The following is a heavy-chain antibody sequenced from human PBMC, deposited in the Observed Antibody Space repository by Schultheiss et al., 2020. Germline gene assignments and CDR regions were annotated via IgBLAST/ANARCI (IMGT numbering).Heavy chain of an antibody. CDR2: IYTSGST. D-gene: IGHD4-17*01. V-gene: IGHV4-61*02. Sequence: LRLSCTVSGGSISSGSYYWSWIRQPAGKGLEWIGRIYTSGSTNYNPSLKSRVTISVDTSKNQFSLKLSSVTAADTAVYYCASSSTVSTYTYWGQGTLVTGSS. CDR1: GGSISSGSYY. J-gene: IGHJ4*02. CDR3: ASSSTVSTYTY.